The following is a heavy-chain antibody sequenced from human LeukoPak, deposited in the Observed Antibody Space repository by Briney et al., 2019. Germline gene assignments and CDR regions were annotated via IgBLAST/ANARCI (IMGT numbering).Heavy chain of an antibody. CDR1: GESISDYY. V-gene: IGHV4-34*01. CDR3: VRATAAGSGRAFDY. D-gene: IGHD3-10*01. Sequence: SETLSLTCAVYGESISDYYWTWIRQFPGKGLEWIGEIHHSKGTNYNPSLKSRLTMSVDGSKNQFSLKLSSVTAADTAIYYCVRATAAGSGRAFDYWAQGSLVPVSS. CDR2: IHHSKGT. J-gene: IGHJ4*02.